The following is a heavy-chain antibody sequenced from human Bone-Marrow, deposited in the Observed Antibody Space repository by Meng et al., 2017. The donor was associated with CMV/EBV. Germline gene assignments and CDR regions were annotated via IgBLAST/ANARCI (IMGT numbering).Heavy chain of an antibody. J-gene: IGHJ6*02. Sequence: ASVKVSCKASGYTFTGYYMHWVRQATGQGLEWMGWINPNSGGTNYAQKFQGRVTMTRDTSISTAYMELSRLRSDDTAVYYCARDYQYSSSWYTYYYYYGMDVWGQGTTVTVSS. D-gene: IGHD6-13*01. CDR3: ARDYQYSSSWYTYYYYYGMDV. V-gene: IGHV1-2*02. CDR2: INPNSGGT. CDR1: GYTFTGYY.